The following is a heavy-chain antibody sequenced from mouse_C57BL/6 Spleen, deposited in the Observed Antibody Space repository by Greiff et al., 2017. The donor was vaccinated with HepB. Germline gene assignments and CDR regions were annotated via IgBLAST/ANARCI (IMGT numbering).Heavy chain of an antibody. Sequence: VQVVESGPGLVAPSQSLSITCTVSGFSLTSYGVHWVRQPPGKGLEWLVVIWSDGSTTYNSALKSRLSISKDNSKSQVFLKMNSLQTDDTAMYYCARGWLPSYYAMDYWGQGTSVTVSS. CDR3: ARGWLPSYYAMDY. D-gene: IGHD2-3*01. CDR2: IWSDGST. CDR1: GFSLTSYG. J-gene: IGHJ4*01. V-gene: IGHV2-6*03.